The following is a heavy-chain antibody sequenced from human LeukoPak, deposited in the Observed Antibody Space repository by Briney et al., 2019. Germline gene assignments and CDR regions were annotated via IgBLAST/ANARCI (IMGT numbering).Heavy chain of an antibody. CDR3: ARGGTTAGCYFDY. V-gene: IGHV4-4*07. Sequence: SETLSLTCTVSGGSISTYSWSWIRQPARKRLEWIGRIYASASTNYNPSLKSRVTMSVDTSRDQFSLKLNSVTAADTAVYFCARGGTTAGCYFDYWGQGALVTVSS. CDR1: GGSISTYS. CDR2: IYASAST. D-gene: IGHD1-1*01. J-gene: IGHJ4*02.